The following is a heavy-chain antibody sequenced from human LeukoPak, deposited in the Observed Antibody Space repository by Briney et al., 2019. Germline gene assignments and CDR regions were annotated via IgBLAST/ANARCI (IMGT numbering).Heavy chain of an antibody. CDR3: ARDLQSIEQQLVGY. CDR2: ISGSSSST. D-gene: IGHD6-13*01. CDR1: GFTFSNYA. J-gene: IGHJ4*02. V-gene: IGHV3-23*01. Sequence: PGGSLRLSCAASGFTFSNYAMIWVRQAPGRGLEWVSGISGSSSSTYYADSVKGRFTISRDNAKNSLYLQMNSLRAEDTALYYCARDLQSIEQQLVGYWGQGTLVTVSS.